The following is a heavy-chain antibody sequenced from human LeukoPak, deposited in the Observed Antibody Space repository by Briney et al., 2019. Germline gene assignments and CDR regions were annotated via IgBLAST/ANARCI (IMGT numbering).Heavy chain of an antibody. D-gene: IGHD1-14*01. V-gene: IGHV3-7*01. CDR2: INQDGSET. CDR1: GFTFSSHW. J-gene: IGHJ4*02. CDR3: ARDSYRALEY. Sequence: GGSLRLSCAGSGFTFSSHWMNWVRQAPGKGLEWVAHINQDGSETYYVDSVKGRFTISRDNAKNSLYLQMHSLSAEDTAVYYCARDSYRALEYWGQGTLVTVSS.